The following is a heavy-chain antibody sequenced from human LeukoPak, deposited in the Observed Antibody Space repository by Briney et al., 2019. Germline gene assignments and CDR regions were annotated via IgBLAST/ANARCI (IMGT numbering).Heavy chain of an antibody. D-gene: IGHD3-10*01. CDR3: TTYGSGRKFDY. CDR2: IESKTDGGTT. Sequence: GGSLRLSCAASGFSFGDAWMSWVRQIPGKGLEWVGRIESKTDGGTTDYAAPVKGRFTISRDDSTNTLYLQMNSLKSEDTAVYYCTTYGSGRKFDYWGQGILVTVSS. CDR1: GFSFGDAW. J-gene: IGHJ4*02. V-gene: IGHV3-15*04.